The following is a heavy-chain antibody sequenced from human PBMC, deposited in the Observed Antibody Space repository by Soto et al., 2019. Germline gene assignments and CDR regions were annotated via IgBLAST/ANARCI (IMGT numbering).Heavy chain of an antibody. D-gene: IGHD3-10*01. CDR2: INPSGGST. V-gene: IGHV1-46*03. CDR1: GYTFTSYY. J-gene: IGHJ6*03. Sequence: QVQLVQSGAEVKKPGASVKVSCKASGYTFTSYYMHWVRQAPGQGLEWMGIINPSGGSTSYAQKFQGRVTMTRDTSTSTVYMELSSLRSEDTAVYYCASTMVRGVENYYIDVWGKGTTVTVSS. CDR3: ASTMVRGVENYYIDV.